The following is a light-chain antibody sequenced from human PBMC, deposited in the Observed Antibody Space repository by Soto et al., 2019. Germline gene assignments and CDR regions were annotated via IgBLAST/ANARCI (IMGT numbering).Light chain of an antibody. J-gene: IGKJ3*01. V-gene: IGKV1-33*01. CDR2: DAY. CDR1: QDISNS. CDR3: QHYNNRPPT. Sequence: DIKMTQSPSSLSASVGDRVTISCQASQDISNSLNWYQQKPGKAPELLIYDAYNLETGVPSRFSGSGTGTDFTLTISSLQPEDVATYYCQHYNNRPPTFGPGTNVDIK.